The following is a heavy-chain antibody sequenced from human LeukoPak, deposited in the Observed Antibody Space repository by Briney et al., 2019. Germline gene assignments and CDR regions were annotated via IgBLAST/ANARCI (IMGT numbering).Heavy chain of an antibody. CDR2: ISWNSGSI. CDR1: GFTFDDYA. J-gene: IGHJ4*02. V-gene: IGHV3-9*01. D-gene: IGHD2-15*01. Sequence: PGGSLRLSCAASGFTFDDYAMHWVRQAPGKGLEWVSGISWNSGSIGYADSVKGRFTISRDNAKNSLYLQMNSLRAEDTALYYCAKGVSTVVTVFFGYWGQGTLVTVSS. CDR3: AKGVSTVVTVFFGY.